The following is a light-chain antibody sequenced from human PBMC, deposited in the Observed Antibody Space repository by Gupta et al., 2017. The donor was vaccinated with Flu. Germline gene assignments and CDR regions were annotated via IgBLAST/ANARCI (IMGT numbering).Light chain of an antibody. V-gene: IGKV1-39*01. J-gene: IGKJ2*01. CDR3: QQSYSTPYT. Sequence: PPSLSASVGDSVTITCRASQNISTYLNWYQQKQGEAPNLLIYAASSLQSWVPSRFSGSGSGTDFTLTITSLQPDDFATYYCQQSYSTPYTFGQGTKVEIK. CDR2: AAS. CDR1: QNISTY.